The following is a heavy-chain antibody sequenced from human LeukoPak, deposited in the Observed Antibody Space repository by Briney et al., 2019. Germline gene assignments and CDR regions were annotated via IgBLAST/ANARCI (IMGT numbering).Heavy chain of an antibody. J-gene: IGHJ5*01. CDR1: GFSVDSNY. V-gene: IGHV3-53*01. Sequence: GGSLRLSCLASGFSVDSNYMSWVRQAPGKGLEWVSVIYSNGKEYYAESAKGRFTISRDISKNSLDLQMNRLRGDDTAVYYCARESSTSGIDSWGQGTLVIVSS. D-gene: IGHD2-15*01. CDR3: ARESSTSGIDS. CDR2: IYSNGKE.